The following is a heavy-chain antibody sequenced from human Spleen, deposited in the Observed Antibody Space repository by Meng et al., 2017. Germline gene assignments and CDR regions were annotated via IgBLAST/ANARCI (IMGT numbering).Heavy chain of an antibody. Sequence: GESLKISCVASGFKFSNYEMNWVRQAPGKGLEWVSYISSGGSTIYYADSMRGRFTVSRDNSRSTVFLQMNSLRVEDTAVYYCAKEIRPNDYWGQGTLVTVSS. CDR2: ISSGGSTI. CDR1: GFKFSNYE. J-gene: IGHJ4*02. D-gene: IGHD5-24*01. V-gene: IGHV3-48*03. CDR3: AKEIRPNDY.